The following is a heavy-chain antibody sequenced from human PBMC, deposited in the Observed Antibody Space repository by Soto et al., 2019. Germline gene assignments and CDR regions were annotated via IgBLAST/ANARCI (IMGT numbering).Heavy chain of an antibody. CDR2: IIPIFGTA. V-gene: IGHV1-69*13. J-gene: IGHJ6*02. CDR3: ASTPGYYYGMDV. Sequence: ASVKVSCKASGVTFSSHAISWVRQAPGQGLEWMGGIIPIFGTANYAQKFQGRVTITADESTSTAYMELSSLRSEDTAVYYCASTPGYYYGMDVWGQGTTVTVSS. CDR1: GVTFSSHA.